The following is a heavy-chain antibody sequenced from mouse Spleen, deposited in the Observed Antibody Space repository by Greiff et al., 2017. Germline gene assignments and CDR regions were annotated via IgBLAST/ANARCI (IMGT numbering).Heavy chain of an antibody. Sequence: EVHLVESGGDLVKPGGSLKLSCAASGFTFSSYGMSWVRQTPDKRLEWVATISSGGSYTYYPDSVKGRFTISRDNAKNTLYLQMSSLKSEDTAMYYCARLELRPRGFAYWGQGTLVTVSA. CDR1: GFTFSSYG. V-gene: IGHV5-6*01. CDR2: ISSGGSYT. CDR3: ARLELRPRGFAY. J-gene: IGHJ3*01. D-gene: IGHD1-1*01.